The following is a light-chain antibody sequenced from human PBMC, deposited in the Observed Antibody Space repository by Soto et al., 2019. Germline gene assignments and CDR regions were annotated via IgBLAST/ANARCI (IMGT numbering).Light chain of an antibody. CDR2: DAS. CDR1: QSIDTY. CDR3: QQRYNWPLT. J-gene: IGKJ4*01. V-gene: IGKV3-11*01. Sequence: EIVLTQSPATLSSSPGARATLSCRASQSIDTYLAWYQQKPGQAPRLLIYDASDRATGIPARFSGSGSGTAFTLTISGLEPEDFALYYCQQRYNWPLTFGGGTKVDIK.